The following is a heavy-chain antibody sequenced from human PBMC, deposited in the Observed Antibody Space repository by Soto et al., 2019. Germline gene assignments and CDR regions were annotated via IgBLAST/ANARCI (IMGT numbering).Heavy chain of an antibody. J-gene: IGHJ4*02. D-gene: IGHD3-10*01. CDR3: ARVPYYGSGSYSFDS. CDR1: GFPVSTDW. Sequence: PGGSLRLSCAASGFPVSTDWMYWVRQAPGKGLEWVSVIRSGGTTYYADSVKGRFVISRDNSKNTLYLQMNSLRVEDTAVYFCARVPYYGSGSYSFDSWGQGTLVTVSS. V-gene: IGHV3-66*01. CDR2: IRSGGTT.